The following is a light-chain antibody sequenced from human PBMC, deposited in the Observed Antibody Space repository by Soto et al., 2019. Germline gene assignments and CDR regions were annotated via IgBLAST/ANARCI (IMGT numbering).Light chain of an antibody. Sequence: DIVMTQSPDSLAVSLGERATINCKSSQSGLYSSNNKNYLAWYQQKPGQPPKLLIYWSSTRESGVPDRFSGRGSGTDFTLTISSLQAEDVAVYYCQQYYSTPVTFGQGTKVEIK. V-gene: IGKV4-1*01. CDR3: QQYYSTPVT. CDR2: WSS. CDR1: QSGLYSSNNKNY. J-gene: IGKJ1*01.